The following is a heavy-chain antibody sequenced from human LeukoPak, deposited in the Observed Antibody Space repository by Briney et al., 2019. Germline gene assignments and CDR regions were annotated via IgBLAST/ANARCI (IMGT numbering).Heavy chain of an antibody. V-gene: IGHV3-7*03. D-gene: IGHD2-15*01. CDR1: GFTLSSYW. Sequence: GGSLRLSSAASGFTLSSYWMSWVRQAPGKGLEWVANIKQDGSEKYYVDSGKGRFTIARDNAKNSLYLQMNSLRSEDTAVYFCAKRGVVIRAVLVVGFHKEAYYFDSWGQGALVTVSS. J-gene: IGHJ4*02. CDR2: IKQDGSEK. CDR3: AKRGVVIRAVLVVGFHKEAYYFDS.